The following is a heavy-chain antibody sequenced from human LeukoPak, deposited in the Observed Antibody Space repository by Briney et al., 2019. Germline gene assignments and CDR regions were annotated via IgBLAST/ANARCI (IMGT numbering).Heavy chain of an antibody. CDR3: ARIDQEGSFDY. D-gene: IGHD6-6*01. V-gene: IGHV3-13*01. J-gene: IGHJ4*02. Sequence: GALRLSCAASGFTFSSYDMHWVRQATGKGLEWVSAIGTAGDTYYPGSVKGRFTISRENAKNSLYLQMNSLRAEDTAVYYCARIDQEGSFDYWGQGTLVTVSS. CDR2: IGTAGDT. CDR1: GFTFSSYD.